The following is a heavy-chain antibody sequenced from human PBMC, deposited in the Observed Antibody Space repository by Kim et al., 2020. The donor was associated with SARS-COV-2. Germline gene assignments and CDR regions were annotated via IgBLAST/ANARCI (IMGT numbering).Heavy chain of an antibody. CDR2: ISSFGSVI. D-gene: IGHD2-15*01. J-gene: IGHJ3*02. Sequence: GGSLRLSCATSGFRFTEYSMNWVRQATGKGLEWISYISSFGSVIHYADSVKGRFTISRDNDKNSVYLKMNSLRDEDTAVYYCARGSWFYAFDIWGQGTMVTVSS. V-gene: IGHV3-48*02. CDR3: ARGSWFYAFDI. CDR1: GFRFTEYS.